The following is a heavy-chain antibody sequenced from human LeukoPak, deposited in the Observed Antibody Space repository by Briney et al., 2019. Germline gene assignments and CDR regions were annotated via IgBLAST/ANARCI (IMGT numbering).Heavy chain of an antibody. J-gene: IGHJ4*02. Sequence: GGSLRLSCAASGFTFSSYWMSWARQAPGKGLEWVANIKQDGSEKYYVDSVKGRFTISRDNAKNSLYLQMNSLRAEDTAVYYCARVKRRGYVLRFLEWLSSFDYWGQGTLVTVSS. V-gene: IGHV3-7*04. D-gene: IGHD3-3*01. CDR1: GFTFSSYW. CDR3: ARVKRRGYVLRFLEWLSSFDY. CDR2: IKQDGSEK.